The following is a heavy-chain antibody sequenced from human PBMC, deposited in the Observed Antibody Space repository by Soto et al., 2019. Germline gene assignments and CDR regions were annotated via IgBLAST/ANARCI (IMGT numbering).Heavy chain of an antibody. CDR3: TREPSHNVYSHYGMDV. D-gene: IGHD2-8*01. Sequence: QVQLQQWGAGLLKPSETLSLTCGVYGGTFSGYYWSWIRQPPGKGLAWIGEINASGSTNYNPSLKSRVTISADTSKTQFSLKLRSVTAADTAMYYCTREPSHNVYSHYGMDVWGRGTTVTVSS. CDR1: GGTFSGYY. CDR2: INASGST. V-gene: IGHV4-34*01. J-gene: IGHJ6*02.